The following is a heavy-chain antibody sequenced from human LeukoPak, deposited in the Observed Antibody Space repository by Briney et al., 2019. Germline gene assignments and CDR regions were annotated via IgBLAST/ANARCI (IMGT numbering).Heavy chain of an antibody. CDR1: GGSISSSNW. D-gene: IGHD3-10*01. CDR2: IYHSGST. J-gene: IGHJ4*02. CDR3: ARPSGSWSSDY. Sequence: SGTLSLTCAVSGGSISSSNWWSWVRQPPGKGLEWIGEIYHSGSTNYNPSLKSRVTISVDKSENQFSLKLSSVTAADTAVYYCARPSGSWSSDYWGQGTLVTVSS. V-gene: IGHV4-4*02.